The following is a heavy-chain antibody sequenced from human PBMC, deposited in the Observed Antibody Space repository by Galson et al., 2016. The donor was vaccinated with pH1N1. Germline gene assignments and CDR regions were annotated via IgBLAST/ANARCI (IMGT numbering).Heavy chain of an antibody. CDR1: GYTFDMFG. V-gene: IGHV1-18*01. D-gene: IGHD6-13*01. CDR3: ARDPWGSSSWYDY. J-gene: IGHJ4*02. Sequence: SVKVSCKASGYTFDMFGISWVRQAPGQGLEWMGWISAYNGNTNYAQKLQGRVTMTTDTSTSTAYMELRSLRSDDTAVYYCARDPWGSSSWYDYWGQGTLVTVSS. CDR2: ISAYNGNT.